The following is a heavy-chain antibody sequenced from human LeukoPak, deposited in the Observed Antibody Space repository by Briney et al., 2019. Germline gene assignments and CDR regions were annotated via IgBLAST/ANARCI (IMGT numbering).Heavy chain of an antibody. CDR1: GFTFSSYA. Sequence: QAGGSLRLSCAASGFTFSSYAMHWVRQAPGKGLEWVAVISYDGCNKYYADPVKGRFTISRDNSKNTLYLQMNSLRAEDTAMYYCTTGEYYYGSGSYFEETHLDYWGQGTLVTVSS. CDR3: TTGEYYYGSGSYFEETHLDY. D-gene: IGHD3-10*01. CDR2: ISYDGCNK. J-gene: IGHJ4*02. V-gene: IGHV3-30-3*01.